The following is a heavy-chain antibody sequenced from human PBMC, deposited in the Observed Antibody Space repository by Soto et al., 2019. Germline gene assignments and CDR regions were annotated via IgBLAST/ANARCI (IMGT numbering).Heavy chain of an antibody. CDR3: AKVLLCSGWYVGN. CDR1: GYIFYNHG. Sequence: EVELLESGGGLVQPGGSLRLSCTASGYIFYNHGMSWVRQAPGKGLEWVSGISYDGGNTYYADSVKGRFIISRDNSKNTLYLEMNSLGVEDSAMYYCAKVLLCSGWYVGNWGQGTLVSVSS. J-gene: IGHJ4*02. CDR2: ISYDGGNT. D-gene: IGHD6-19*01. V-gene: IGHV3-23*01.